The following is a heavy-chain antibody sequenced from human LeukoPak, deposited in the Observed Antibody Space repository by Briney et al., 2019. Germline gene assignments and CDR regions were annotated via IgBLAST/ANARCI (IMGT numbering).Heavy chain of an antibody. CDR2: ISAYNGNT. CDR3: ARDYFDSSGYQGEAFDI. Sequence: ASVKVSCKASGYTFTSYGISWVRQAPGQGLEWMGWISAYNGNTNYAQKLQGRVSMTTDTSTSTAYMELRSLRSDDTAMYYCARDYFDSSGYQGEAFDIWGQGTMVTVSS. CDR1: GYTFTSYG. V-gene: IGHV1-18*01. D-gene: IGHD3-22*01. J-gene: IGHJ3*02.